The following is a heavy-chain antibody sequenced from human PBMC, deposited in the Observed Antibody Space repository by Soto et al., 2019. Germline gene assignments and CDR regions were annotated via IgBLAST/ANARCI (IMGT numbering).Heavy chain of an antibody. CDR3: ARGANYYDSSGSNGHYFDY. CDR2: IIPIFGTA. V-gene: IGHV1-69*13. CDR1: GGTFSGYA. J-gene: IGHJ4*02. Sequence: GASVKVSCKASGGTFSGYAISWVRQAKGQGLEWMGGIIPIFGTANYAQKFQGRVTITADESTSTAYMELSSLRSEDTAVYYCARGANYYDSSGSNGHYFDYWGQGTLVTVSS. D-gene: IGHD3-22*01.